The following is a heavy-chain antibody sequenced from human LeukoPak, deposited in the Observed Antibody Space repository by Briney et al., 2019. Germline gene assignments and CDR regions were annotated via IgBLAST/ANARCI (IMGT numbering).Heavy chain of an antibody. CDR1: GGSISSYY. J-gene: IGHJ4*02. V-gene: IGHV4-59*01. CDR2: IYYSGST. D-gene: IGHD3-10*01. CDR3: ARLGYYGSGSLVDYFDY. Sequence: SETLSLTCTVSGGSISSYYWSWIRQPPGKGLEWIGYIYYSGSTNYNPSLKSRVTISVDTSKNQFSLKLSSVTAADTAVYYCARLGYYGSGSLVDYFDYWGQGTLVTVSS.